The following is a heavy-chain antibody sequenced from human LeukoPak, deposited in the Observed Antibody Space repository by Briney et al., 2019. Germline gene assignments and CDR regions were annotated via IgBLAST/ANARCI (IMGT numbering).Heavy chain of an antibody. CDR1: GESFSGYY. J-gene: IGHJ5*02. V-gene: IGHV4-34*01. Sequence: SETLSLTCAVYGESFSGYYWSWIRQPPGKGLEWIGEINHSGSTYYNPSLTSRVTISLDTSKSQFSLTLTSVTAADTAVYYCAXXXXXXXVNTRRWFDPWGQGTLVTVSS. CDR2: INHSGST. CDR3: AXXXXXXXVNTRRWFDP. D-gene: IGHD6-6*01.